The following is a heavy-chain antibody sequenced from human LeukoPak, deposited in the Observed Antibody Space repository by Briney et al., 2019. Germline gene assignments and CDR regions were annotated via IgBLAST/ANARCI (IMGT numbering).Heavy chain of an antibody. Sequence: GGSLRLSCAASGFTFSSYGMHWVHQAPGKGLEWVAVIWYDGSNKYYADSVKGRFTISRDNSKNTLYLQMNSLRAEDTAVYYCARVRRYYDSSGQFDYWGQGTLVTVSS. V-gene: IGHV3-33*01. CDR2: IWYDGSNK. CDR3: ARVRRYYDSSGQFDY. CDR1: GFTFSSYG. J-gene: IGHJ4*02. D-gene: IGHD3-22*01.